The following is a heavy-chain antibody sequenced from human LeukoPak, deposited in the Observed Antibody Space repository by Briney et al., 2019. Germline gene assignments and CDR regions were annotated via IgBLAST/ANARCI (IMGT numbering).Heavy chain of an antibody. CDR1: GFTFSSYW. J-gene: IGHJ6*04. CDR2: IKQDGSEK. V-gene: IGHV3-7*01. CDR3: ARKDVDTAMVPKTGYYYYGMDV. D-gene: IGHD5-18*01. Sequence: GGSLRLSCAASGFTFSSYWMSWVRQAPGKGLEWVANIKQDGSEKYYVDSVKGRFTISRDNSKNTLYLQMNSLRAEDTAVYYCARKDVDTAMVPKTGYYYYGMDVWGKGTTVTVSS.